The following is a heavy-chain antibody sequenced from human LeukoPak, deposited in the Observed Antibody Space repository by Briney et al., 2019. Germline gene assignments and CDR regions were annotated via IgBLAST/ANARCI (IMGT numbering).Heavy chain of an antibody. Sequence: ASVKVSCKASGGTFSSYAISWVRQAPGQGLEWMGGIIPIFGTANYAQKFQGRVTITADKSTSTAYMELSSLRSEDTAVYYCARDPLNGSSWYSWFDPWGQGTLVTVSS. CDR3: ARDPLNGSSWYSWFDP. D-gene: IGHD6-13*01. CDR1: GGTFSSYA. V-gene: IGHV1-69*06. CDR2: IIPIFGTA. J-gene: IGHJ5*02.